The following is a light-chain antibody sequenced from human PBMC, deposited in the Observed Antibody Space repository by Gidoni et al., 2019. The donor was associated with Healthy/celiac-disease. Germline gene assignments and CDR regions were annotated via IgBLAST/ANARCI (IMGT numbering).Light chain of an antibody. J-gene: IGKJ1*01. CDR1: QSLSSW. Sequence: DIQMTQSPPTLSAFVGDRVPITCRASQSLSSWLAWYQQKPGKAPKLLISKASTLESGVPSRFSGSGAGTEFALTISSLQPDDFATYYCKQYSSYSWTFGQGTKVEIK. V-gene: IGKV1-5*03. CDR2: KAS. CDR3: KQYSSYSWT.